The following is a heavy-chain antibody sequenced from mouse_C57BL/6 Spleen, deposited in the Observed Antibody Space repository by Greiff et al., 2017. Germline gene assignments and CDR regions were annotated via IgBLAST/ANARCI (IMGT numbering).Heavy chain of an antibody. CDR1: GYTFTRYW. V-gene: IGHV1-64*01. J-gene: IGHJ3*01. Sequence: VQLQQSGAELVKPGASVKLSCKASGYTFTRYWMHWVKQRPGQGLEWIGTIYPGSGSTNYNEKFKGKATLTVDKSSSTAYMQLSSLTSEDAAVYYCASLSGFDYWGQGTPVTVSA. CDR3: ASLSGFDY. CDR2: IYPGSGST.